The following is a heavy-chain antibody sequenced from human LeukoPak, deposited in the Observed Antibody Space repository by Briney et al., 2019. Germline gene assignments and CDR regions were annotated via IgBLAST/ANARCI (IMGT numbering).Heavy chain of an antibody. J-gene: IGHJ4*02. CDR3: ARDSAAAAGNDYFDY. Sequence: PSETLSLTCTVSGGSISSYYWSWIRQPSGKGLEWIGYIYYSGSTNYNPSLKSRVTTSVDTSKNQFSLKLSSVTAADTAVYYCARDSAAAAGNDYFDYWGQGTLVTVSS. CDR2: IYYSGST. CDR1: GGSISSYY. D-gene: IGHD6-13*01. V-gene: IGHV4-59*01.